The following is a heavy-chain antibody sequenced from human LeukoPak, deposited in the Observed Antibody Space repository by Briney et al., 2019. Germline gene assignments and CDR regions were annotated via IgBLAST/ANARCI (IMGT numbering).Heavy chain of an antibody. Sequence: SETLSLTCAVYGGSFSNYYWTWIRQPPGEGLEWIGEINHNGIPNYNPSLKSRVTISIDTSQNQFSLKLSSVTAADTAVYYCARGTAFCGGDCYVDFWGQGTLVTVSS. CDR1: GGSFSNYY. J-gene: IGHJ4*02. CDR2: INHNGIP. V-gene: IGHV4-34*01. D-gene: IGHD2-21*02. CDR3: ARGTAFCGGDCYVDF.